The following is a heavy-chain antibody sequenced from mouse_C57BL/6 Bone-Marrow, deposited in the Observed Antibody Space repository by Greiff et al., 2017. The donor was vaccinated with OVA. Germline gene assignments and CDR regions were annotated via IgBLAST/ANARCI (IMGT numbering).Heavy chain of an antibody. V-gene: IGHV14-4*01. CDR2: IDPENGDT. Sequence: EVQLVESGAELVRPGASVKLSCTASGFNIKDDYMHWVKQRPEQGLEWIGWIDPENGDTEYASKFQGKATITADTSSNTAYLQLSSLTSEDTAVYYCTTGTTVVAPYWGQGTLVTVSA. CDR3: TTGTTVVAPY. D-gene: IGHD1-1*01. J-gene: IGHJ3*01. CDR1: GFNIKDDY.